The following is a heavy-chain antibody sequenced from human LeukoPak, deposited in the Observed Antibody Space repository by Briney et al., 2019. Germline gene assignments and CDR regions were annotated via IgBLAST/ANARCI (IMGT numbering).Heavy chain of an antibody. D-gene: IGHD2-2*02. CDR3: ARGPRCSSTSCYTYYFDY. J-gene: IGHJ4*02. V-gene: IGHV1-69*05. Sequence: GASVKVSCKASGYTFTSYAISWVRQAPGQGLEWMGGIIPIFGTANYAQEFQGRVTITTDESTSTAYMELSSLRSEDTAVYYCARGPRCSSTSCYTYYFDYWGQGTLVTVSS. CDR2: IIPIFGTA. CDR1: GYTFTSYA.